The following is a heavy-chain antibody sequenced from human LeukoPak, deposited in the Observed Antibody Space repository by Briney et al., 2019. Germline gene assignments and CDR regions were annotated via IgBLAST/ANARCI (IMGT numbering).Heavy chain of an antibody. CDR2: VYYSGST. Sequence: SETLSLTCTVSGGSISSYYWSWIRQPPGKGLEWIGYVYYSGSTNYNPSLKSRVTISVDTSKNQLSLKLSSVTAADTAVYYCARNVLRYWYFDLWGRGTLVTVSS. V-gene: IGHV4-59*01. D-gene: IGHD2-15*01. J-gene: IGHJ2*01. CDR3: ARNVLRYWYFDL. CDR1: GGSISSYY.